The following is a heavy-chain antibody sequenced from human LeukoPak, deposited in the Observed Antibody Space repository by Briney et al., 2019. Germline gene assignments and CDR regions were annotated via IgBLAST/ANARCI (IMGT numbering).Heavy chain of an antibody. CDR3: ARSSYYDSSGYFVGAFDI. CDR2: INPSGGST. CDR1: GYTFTSYY. J-gene: IGHJ3*02. D-gene: IGHD3-22*01. Sequence: ASVKVSCKASGYTFTSYYMHWVRQAPGQGLEWMGLINPSGGSTRYAQKFQGRVTVTRDTSTSTLYMEVSSLRSQDTAVYYCARSSYYDSSGYFVGAFDIWGQGTMVTVSS. V-gene: IGHV1-46*01.